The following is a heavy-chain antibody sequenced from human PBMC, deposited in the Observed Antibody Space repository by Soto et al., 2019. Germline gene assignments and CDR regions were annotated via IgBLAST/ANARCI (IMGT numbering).Heavy chain of an antibody. CDR2: ISAYNGNT. CDR3: AKVYLLLGVVMPESFDY. V-gene: IGHV1-18*01. D-gene: IGHD3-3*01. CDR1: GYTFTSYG. Sequence: ASVKVSCKASGYTFTSYGISWVRQAPGQGLEWMGWISAYNGNTNYAQKLQGRVTMTTDTSTSTAYMELRSLRSDDTAVYYCAKVYLLLGVVMPESFDYWGQGTLVTVSS. J-gene: IGHJ4*02.